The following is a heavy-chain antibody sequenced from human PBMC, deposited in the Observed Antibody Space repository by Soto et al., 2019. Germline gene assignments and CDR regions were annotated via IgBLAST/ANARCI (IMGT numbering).Heavy chain of an antibody. J-gene: IGHJ4*02. V-gene: IGHV3-11*01. D-gene: IGHD6-6*01. CDR2: ISSSGSTI. CDR3: ARVKGYGIAARYFDY. Sequence: PGWSLRLSCAASGFTFSDYYMSWIRQAPGKGLEWVSYISSSGSTIYYADSVKGRFTISRDNAKNSLYLQMNSLRAEDTAVYYCARVKGYGIAARYFDYWGQGTLVTVSS. CDR1: GFTFSDYY.